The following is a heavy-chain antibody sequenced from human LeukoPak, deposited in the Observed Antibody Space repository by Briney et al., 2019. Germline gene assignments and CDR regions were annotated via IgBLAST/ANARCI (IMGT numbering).Heavy chain of an antibody. V-gene: IGHV3-9*01. D-gene: IGHD3-10*01. CDR1: GFTFDDYA. CDR2: ISWNSGSI. Sequence: SGGSLRLSCAASGFTFDDYAMHWVRHAPGKGLEWVSGISWNSGSIGYADSVKGRFTISRDNAKNSLYLQMNSLRAEDTASYYCAKSRFGELLSHFDPWGQGTLVTVSS. CDR3: AKSRFGELLSHFDP. J-gene: IGHJ5*02.